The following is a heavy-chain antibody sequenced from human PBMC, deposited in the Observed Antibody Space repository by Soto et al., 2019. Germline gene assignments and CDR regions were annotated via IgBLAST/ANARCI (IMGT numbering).Heavy chain of an antibody. Sequence: GESLKISCKGSGYSFTSYWIGWVRQVPGKGLEWMGIIYPGDSDTRYSPSFQGQVTISADKSISTAYLQWSSLKASDTAMYYCARRIAAADYYYGMDVWGQGTTVTVSS. V-gene: IGHV5-51*01. CDR2: IYPGDSDT. J-gene: IGHJ6*02. CDR3: ARRIAAADYYYGMDV. CDR1: GYSFTSYW. D-gene: IGHD6-13*01.